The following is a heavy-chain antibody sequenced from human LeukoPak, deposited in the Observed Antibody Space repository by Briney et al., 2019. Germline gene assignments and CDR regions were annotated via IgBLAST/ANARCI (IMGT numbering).Heavy chain of an antibody. CDR3: AREQSSGYSYGYGYYYYYMDV. CDR1: GFTFSSYW. J-gene: IGHJ6*03. CDR2: IKQDGSEK. V-gene: IGHV3-7*01. Sequence: GGSLRLSCAASGFTFSSYWMSWVRQAPGKGLEWVANIKQDGSEKYYVDSVKGRFTISRDNAKNSLYLQMNSLRAEDTAVYYCAREQSSGYSYGYGYYYYYMDVWGKGTTVTISS. D-gene: IGHD5-18*01.